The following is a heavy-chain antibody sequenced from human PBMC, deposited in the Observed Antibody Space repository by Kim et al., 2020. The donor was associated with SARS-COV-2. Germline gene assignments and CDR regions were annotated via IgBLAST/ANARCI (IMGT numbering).Heavy chain of an antibody. CDR2: ISAYNGNT. CDR3: ARSQRGSSWYDAQPIDY. Sequence: ASVKVSCKASGYTFTSYGISWVRQAPGQGLEWMGWISAYNGNTNYAQKLQGRVTMTTDTSTSTAYMELRSLRSDDTAVYYCARSQRGSSWYDAQPIDYWGQGTLVTVSS. CDR1: GYTFTSYG. V-gene: IGHV1-18*04. D-gene: IGHD6-13*01. J-gene: IGHJ4*02.